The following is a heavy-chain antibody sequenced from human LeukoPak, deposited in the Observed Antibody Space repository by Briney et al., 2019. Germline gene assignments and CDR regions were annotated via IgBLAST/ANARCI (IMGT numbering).Heavy chain of an antibody. CDR3: ASTAPGYYGTGTNYFDY. CDR1: GFTFSSYG. CDR2: ISYDGSNK. Sequence: GGSLRLSCAASGFTFSSYGMHWVRQAPGKGLEWVAVISYDGSNKYYADSVKGRFTISRDNSKNTLYLQMNSLRAEDTAVYYCASTAPGYYGTGTNYFDYWGQGTLVTVSS. V-gene: IGHV3-30*03. D-gene: IGHD3-10*01. J-gene: IGHJ4*02.